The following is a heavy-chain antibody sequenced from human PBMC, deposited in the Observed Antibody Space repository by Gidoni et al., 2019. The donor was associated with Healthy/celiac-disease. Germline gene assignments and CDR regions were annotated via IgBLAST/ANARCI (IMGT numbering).Heavy chain of an antibody. V-gene: IGHV3-23*01. CDR2: ISGIGGST. CDR1: GLTFSSYA. D-gene: IGHD6-13*01. CDR3: AKDAAAGNFDY. J-gene: IGHJ4*02. Sequence: VQLLGSGGGLVHPGGSLRLSCAAAGLTFSSYAMSWVRQAPGKGLGWVSAISGIGGSTYYADSVKGRFTISRDNSKNTLYLQMNSLRAEDTAVDYCAKDAAAGNFDYWGQGTLVTVSS.